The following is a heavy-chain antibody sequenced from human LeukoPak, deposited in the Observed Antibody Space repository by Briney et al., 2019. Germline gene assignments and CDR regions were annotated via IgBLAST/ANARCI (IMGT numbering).Heavy chain of an antibody. D-gene: IGHD2-15*01. CDR1: GFTFSSYA. CDR3: AKVVSRYCSGGSCYRNWFDP. Sequence: SGGSLSLSCAASGFTFSSYAMSWVRQAPGKGLEWVSAISGSGGSTYYADSVKGRFTISRDNSKNTLYLQMNSLRAEDTAVYYCAKVVSRYCSGGSCYRNWFDPWGQGTLVTVSS. J-gene: IGHJ5*02. CDR2: ISGSGGST. V-gene: IGHV3-23*01.